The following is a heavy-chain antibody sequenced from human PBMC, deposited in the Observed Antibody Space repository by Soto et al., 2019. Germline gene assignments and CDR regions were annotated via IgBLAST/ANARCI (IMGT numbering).Heavy chain of an antibody. D-gene: IGHD2-15*01. Sequence: QVQLQESGPGLVKPSQTLSLTCTVSGGSISSGDYYWSWIRQHPGKGLEWIGYIYYSGSTYYNPSLKSRVTISVDTSKNQFSLKLNSVTAADTAVYYCARWGSGSRQGFDPWGQGTLVTVSS. CDR1: GGSISSGDYY. CDR2: IYYSGST. V-gene: IGHV4-31*03. CDR3: ARWGSGSRQGFDP. J-gene: IGHJ5*02.